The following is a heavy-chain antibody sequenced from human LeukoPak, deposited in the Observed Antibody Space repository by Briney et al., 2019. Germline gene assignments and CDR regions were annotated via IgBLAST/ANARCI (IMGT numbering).Heavy chain of an antibody. Sequence: GGSLRLSCAASGFTFSSYWMHWVRQAPGKGLVWVSRTNSDGTNTDYADSVKGRFTISRDNAKNTLYLQMNSLRAEDTAVYYCARQSSGTYWSSRSDMDVWGQGTTVTVSS. CDR1: GFTFSSYW. CDR3: ARQSSGTYWSSRSDMDV. J-gene: IGHJ6*02. D-gene: IGHD1-26*01. V-gene: IGHV3-74*01. CDR2: TNSDGTNT.